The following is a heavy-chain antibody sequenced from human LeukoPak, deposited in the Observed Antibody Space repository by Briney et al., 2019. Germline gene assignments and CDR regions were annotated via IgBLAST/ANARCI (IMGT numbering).Heavy chain of an antibody. J-gene: IGHJ3*02. CDR3: ARTSRLRWHTGDAFDI. Sequence: GGSLRLSCAASGFTFSTYWMHWVRQAPGKGLVWVSCINSDGSSTRYADSVKGRFTISRHNSKNTLYLQMNSLRAEDTAVYYCARTSRLRWHTGDAFDIWGQGTMVTVSS. V-gene: IGHV3-74*01. CDR2: INSDGSST. D-gene: IGHD4-23*01. CDR1: GFTFSTYW.